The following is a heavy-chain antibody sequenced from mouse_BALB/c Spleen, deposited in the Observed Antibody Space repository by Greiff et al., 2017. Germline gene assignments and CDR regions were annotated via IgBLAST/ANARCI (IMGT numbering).Heavy chain of an antibody. V-gene: IGHV1-69*02. CDR3: ARALNYAMDY. CDR2: IDPSDSYT. Sequence: VQLQQSGAELMKPGASVKISCKATGYTFSSYWMHWVKQRPGQGLEWIGEIDPSDSYTNYNQKFKGKATLTVDKSSSTAYMQLSSLTSEDSAVYYCARALNYAMDYWGQGTSVTVSS. CDR1: GYTFSSYW. D-gene: IGHD1-3*01. J-gene: IGHJ4*01.